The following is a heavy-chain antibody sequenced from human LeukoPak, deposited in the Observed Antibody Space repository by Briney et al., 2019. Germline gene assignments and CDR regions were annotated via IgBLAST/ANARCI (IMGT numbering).Heavy chain of an antibody. CDR3: AKVVVPAGLYYYYYMDV. J-gene: IGHJ6*03. D-gene: IGHD2-2*01. CDR1: GFTFSSYA. CDR2: ISGSGGST. Sequence: AGGSLRLSCAASGFTFSSYAMSWVRRAPGKGLEWVSAISGSGGSTYYADSVKGRFTISRDNSKNTLYLQMNSLRAEDTAVYYCAKVVVPAGLYYYYYMDVWGKGTTVTVSS. V-gene: IGHV3-23*01.